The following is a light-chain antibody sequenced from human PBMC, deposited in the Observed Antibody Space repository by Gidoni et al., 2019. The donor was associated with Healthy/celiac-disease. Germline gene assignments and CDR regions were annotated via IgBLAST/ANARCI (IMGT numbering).Light chain of an antibody. Sequence: QSALTQPASVPGSPGQSITISCTGTSSDGGSYNLVSWYQQQPGKAPKLMIYEGSKRPSGVSNRFSGSKSGNTASLTISGLQAEDEADYYCCSYAGSSTLVFGGGTKLTVL. J-gene: IGLJ2*01. CDR3: CSYAGSSTLV. CDR2: EGS. V-gene: IGLV2-23*01. CDR1: SSDGGSYNL.